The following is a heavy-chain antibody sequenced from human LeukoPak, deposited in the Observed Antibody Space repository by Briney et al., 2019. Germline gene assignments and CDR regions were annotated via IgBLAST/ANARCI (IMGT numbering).Heavy chain of an antibody. V-gene: IGHV4-4*07. J-gene: IGHJ5*02. Sequence: PSETLSLTCTVSGCSVSSYYWSWIRQPAGKGLEWIGRISTSGSTNYNPSLKSRVTISVDTSKNQFSLKLSSVTAADTAVYYCARDTYKYSSSWGWSDPWGQGTLVTVPS. CDR1: GCSVSSYY. CDR3: ARDTYKYSSSWGWSDP. D-gene: IGHD6-13*01. CDR2: ISTSGST.